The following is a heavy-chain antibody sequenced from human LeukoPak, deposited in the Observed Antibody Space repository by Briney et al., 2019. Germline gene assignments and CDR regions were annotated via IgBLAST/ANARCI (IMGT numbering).Heavy chain of an antibody. CDR3: AREVELRPIMHNWFNP. CDR2: IYTSGST. D-gene: IGHD1-7*01. CDR1: GGSISSYY. Sequence: SETLSLTCTVSGGSISSYYWSWIRQPAGKGLEWIGRIYTSGSTNYNPSLKSRVTMSVDTSKNQFSLKLSSVTAADTAVYYCAREVELRPIMHNWFNPWGQGTLVTVSS. V-gene: IGHV4-4*07. J-gene: IGHJ5*02.